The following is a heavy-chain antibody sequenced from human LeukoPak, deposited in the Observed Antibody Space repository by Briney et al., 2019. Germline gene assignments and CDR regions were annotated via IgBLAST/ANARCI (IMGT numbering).Heavy chain of an antibody. J-gene: IGHJ4*02. D-gene: IGHD2-8*01. CDR2: INPGNSDT. CDR3: ARLLNGGSVDY. CDR1: GYTFTNYW. Sequence: GESLNISCKVSGYTFTNYWVGWVCQKPGEGLEWMGIINPGNSDTRYSPSLQGQVTISVDKSISTAYLQWSSLKTSDTAMCYCARLLNGGSVDYWGQGTLVTVSS. V-gene: IGHV5-51*01.